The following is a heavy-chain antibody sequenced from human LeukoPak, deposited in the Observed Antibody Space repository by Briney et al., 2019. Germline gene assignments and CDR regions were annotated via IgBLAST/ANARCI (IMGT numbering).Heavy chain of an antibody. CDR1: GFTFSSYA. V-gene: IGHV3-23*01. CDR2: ISGSGGST. J-gene: IGHJ3*02. CDR3: ARSGVVSDAFDI. D-gene: IGHD2-8*02. Sequence: GGSLRLSCAASGFTFSSYAMSWVRQAPGKGLEWVSAISGSGGSTYYADSVKGRFTISRDNSKNTLYLQMNSLRAEDTAVYYCARSGVVSDAFDIWGQGTMVTVSS.